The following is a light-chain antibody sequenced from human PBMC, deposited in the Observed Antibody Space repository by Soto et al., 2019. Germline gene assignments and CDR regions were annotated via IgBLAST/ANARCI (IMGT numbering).Light chain of an antibody. CDR1: SRDIGFYNY. Sequence: QSALTQPASVSGSPGQSITISCTGTSRDIGFYNYVSWYQQYPGNAPKLIIFEVTNRPSGVSDRFSGSKSDNTASLTISGLLPEDGADYYCSSYTTRSTYVFGSGTKVTVL. CDR2: EVT. V-gene: IGLV2-14*01. J-gene: IGLJ1*01. CDR3: SSYTTRSTYV.